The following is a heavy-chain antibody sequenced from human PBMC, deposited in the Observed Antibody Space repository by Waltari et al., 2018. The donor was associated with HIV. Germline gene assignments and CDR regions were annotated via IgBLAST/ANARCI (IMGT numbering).Heavy chain of an antibody. Sequence: EVQLVESGGGLVKPGGSLRLSCAASGFTFSSYSMNWVRQAPGKGLEWVSSISSSSSYIYYADSVKGRFTISRDNAKNSLYLQMNSLRAEDTAVYYCARGGIVVVTATPDYWGQGTMVTVSS. D-gene: IGHD2-21*02. CDR2: ISSSSSYI. J-gene: IGHJ4*02. CDR1: GFTFSSYS. V-gene: IGHV3-21*01. CDR3: ARGGIVVVTATPDY.